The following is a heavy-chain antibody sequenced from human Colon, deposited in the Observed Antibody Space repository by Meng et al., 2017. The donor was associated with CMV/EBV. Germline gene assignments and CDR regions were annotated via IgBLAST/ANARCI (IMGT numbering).Heavy chain of an antibody. D-gene: IGHD2-2*01. J-gene: IGHJ6*02. V-gene: IGHV1-2*02. CDR2: INPNSGGT. Sequence: ASVKVSCKASGYTFTGYYMHWVRQAPGQGLEWMGWINPNSGGTNYAQKFRGRVTMTSDTSISTAYMELSRLRSDDTAVYYCARYCSSTSCYHYYYYGMDVWGQGTTVTVSS. CDR1: GYTFTGYY. CDR3: ARYCSSTSCYHYYYYGMDV.